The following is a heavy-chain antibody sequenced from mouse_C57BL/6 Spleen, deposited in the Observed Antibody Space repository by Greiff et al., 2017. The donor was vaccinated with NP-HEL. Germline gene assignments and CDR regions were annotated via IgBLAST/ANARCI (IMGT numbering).Heavy chain of an antibody. V-gene: IGHV1-5*01. CDR3: TRGVTTVVEPTWFAY. J-gene: IGHJ3*01. CDR2: IYPGNSDT. CDR1: GYTFTSYW. D-gene: IGHD1-1*01. Sequence: EVQLQESGTVLARPGASVKMSCKTSGYTFTSYWMHWVKQRPGQGLEWIGAIYPGNSDTSYNQKFKGKAKLTAVTSASTAYMELSSLTNEDSAVYYCTRGVTTVVEPTWFAYWGQGTLVTVSA.